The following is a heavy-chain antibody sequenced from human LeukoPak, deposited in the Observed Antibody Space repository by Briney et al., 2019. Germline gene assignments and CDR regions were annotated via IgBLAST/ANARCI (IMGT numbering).Heavy chain of an antibody. Sequence: GGSLRLSCAASGFTFSTYHMNWVRQAPGKGLEWVSSISTTSSYIYYSDSARGRFTISRDNAKNSLYMQMNSLRAEDTAVYYCARGMCGGDCYSDWGPGTLVTVSS. CDR1: GFTFSTYH. CDR2: ISTTSSYI. V-gene: IGHV3-21*01. J-gene: IGHJ4*02. D-gene: IGHD2-21*02. CDR3: ARGMCGGDCYSD.